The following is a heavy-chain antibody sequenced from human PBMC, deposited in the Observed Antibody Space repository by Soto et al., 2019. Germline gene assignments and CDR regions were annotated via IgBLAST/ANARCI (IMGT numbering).Heavy chain of an antibody. CDR1: GFTFSSYS. Sequence: GGSLRLSCAASGFTFSSYSMNWVRQAPGKGLEWVSSISSSSSYIYYADSVKGHVTISADKSISTAYLQWSSLKASDTAMYYCVRPSQQGYYYGMDVWGQGTTVTVSS. CDR2: ISSSSSYI. J-gene: IGHJ6*02. V-gene: IGHV3-21*04. CDR3: VRPSQQGYYYGMDV.